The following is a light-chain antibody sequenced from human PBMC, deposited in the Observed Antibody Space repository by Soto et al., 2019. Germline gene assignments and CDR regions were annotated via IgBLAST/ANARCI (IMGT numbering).Light chain of an antibody. Sequence: EIVLTQSPATLSLSPGERATLSCRASQSVSSYLVWYQQKPGQAPRLLIYDASNRATGIPARFSGSGSGTDFTLTISSLEAEDFAVYYCQQRSDWPPITCGQGTRLEIK. CDR3: QQRSDWPPIT. J-gene: IGKJ5*01. CDR1: QSVSSY. CDR2: DAS. V-gene: IGKV3-11*01.